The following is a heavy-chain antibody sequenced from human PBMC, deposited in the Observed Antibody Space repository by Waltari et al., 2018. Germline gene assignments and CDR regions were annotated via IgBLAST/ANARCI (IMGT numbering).Heavy chain of an antibody. CDR3: ARSGPYIWGSYSYYFDY. Sequence: QVQLQESGPGLVKPSGTLSLTCAVSGGSISSSNWLSRVRETRGKRLGGMGEIYHSGSTNYNPSLKSRVTISVDKSKTQFSLKLSSVTAADTAVYYCARSGPYIWGSYSYYFDYWGQGTLVTVSS. J-gene: IGHJ4*02. D-gene: IGHD3-16*01. CDR2: IYHSGST. V-gene: IGHV4-4*02. CDR1: GGSISSSNW.